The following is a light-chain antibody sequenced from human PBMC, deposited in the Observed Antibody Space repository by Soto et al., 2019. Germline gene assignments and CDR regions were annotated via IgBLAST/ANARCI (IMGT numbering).Light chain of an antibody. CDR1: QSVSNN. V-gene: IGKV3-15*01. CDR3: QQHNNWPPYT. CDR2: GAS. J-gene: IGKJ2*01. Sequence: EIVMTQSPATLSVSPGERATLSCRASQSVSNNLAWYQQRPGQVPRLLIYGASTRATGVPARFSGSGSGTAFTLTISSLQYEDFAVYYCQQHNNWPPYTFGQGTKLEIQ.